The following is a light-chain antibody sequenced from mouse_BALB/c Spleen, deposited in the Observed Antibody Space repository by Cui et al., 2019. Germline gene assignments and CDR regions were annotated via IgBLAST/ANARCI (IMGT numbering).Light chain of an antibody. CDR3: HQWSSYPWT. Sequence: QLVLTQSPALVSAAIGEEIALTCSASSSVSYMHWYQQKSGTSPKLLIYSTSNLASGVPSRFSGSGSGTFYSLTISSVEAEDAADYYCHQWSSYPWTFGGGTKLEIK. CDR1: SSVSY. J-gene: IGKJ1*01. V-gene: IGKV4-80*01. CDR2: STS.